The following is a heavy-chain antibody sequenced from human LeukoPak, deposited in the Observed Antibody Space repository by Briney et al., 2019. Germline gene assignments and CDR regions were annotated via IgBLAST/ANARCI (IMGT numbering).Heavy chain of an antibody. D-gene: IGHD2-8*02. CDR2: INSGGTT. CDR3: ARGNAHPGPDY. V-gene: IGHV3-66*01. CDR1: GFTVSSNY. Sequence: GGSLRLSCAASGFTVSSNYMSWVRQAPGKGLEWVSVINSGGTTYYADSVKGRFTISRDNAKNSLYLQMNSLRAEDTAVYYCARGNAHPGPDYWGQGTLVTVSS. J-gene: IGHJ4*02.